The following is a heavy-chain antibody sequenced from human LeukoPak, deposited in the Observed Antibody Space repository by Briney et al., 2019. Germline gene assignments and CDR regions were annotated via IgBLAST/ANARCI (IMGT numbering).Heavy chain of an antibody. D-gene: IGHD3-22*01. J-gene: IGHJ4*02. CDR2: IYYSGST. CDR1: GGSISSYY. CDR3: ARDQNYYDSSGYYDY. Sequence: SETLSLTCTVSGGSISSYYWSWVRQPPGKGLEWIGYIYYSGSTNYNASLKRRVTISVDTCKKQFSLKLSSVTAADTAVYYCARDQNYYDSSGYYDYWGQGTLVTVSS. V-gene: IGHV4-59*01.